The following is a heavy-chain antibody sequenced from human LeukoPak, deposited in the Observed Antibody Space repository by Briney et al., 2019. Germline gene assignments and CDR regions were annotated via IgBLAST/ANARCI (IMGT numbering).Heavy chain of an antibody. CDR3: ASAPSFSHFDY. V-gene: IGHV3-21*01. Sequence: PGGSLRLSCAASGFTFSSYSMNWVRQAPGKGLEWVSSISSSSSYIYYADSAKGRFTISRDNAKNSLYLQMNSLRAEDTAVYYCASAPSFSHFDYWGQGTLVTVSS. J-gene: IGHJ4*02. CDR1: GFTFSSYS. CDR2: ISSSSSYI. D-gene: IGHD3-16*02.